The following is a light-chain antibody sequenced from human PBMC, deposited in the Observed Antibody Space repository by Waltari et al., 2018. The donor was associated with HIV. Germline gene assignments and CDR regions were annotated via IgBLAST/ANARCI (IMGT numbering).Light chain of an antibody. CDR3: AAWDESLNAWV. V-gene: IGLV1-44*01. J-gene: IGLJ3*02. Sequence: QSVLPQPPSASGTPGQRVTISCSGSRSTIGSNDVHWYQQVPGTAPKFLMYSNNKRPSGVPDRFSGSKSGTSASLAISGLQSDDEADYYCAAWDESLNAWVFGGGTRLTVL. CDR1: RSTIGSND. CDR2: SNN.